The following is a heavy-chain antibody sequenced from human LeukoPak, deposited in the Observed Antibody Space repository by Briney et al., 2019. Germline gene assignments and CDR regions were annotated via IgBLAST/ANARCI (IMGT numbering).Heavy chain of an antibody. CDR3: ARDYYGSGPLIDY. D-gene: IGHD3-10*01. J-gene: IGHJ4*02. V-gene: IGHV3-7*01. CDR1: GFTFRGYW. CDR2: IKQDGSEK. Sequence: GGSLRLSCTASGFTFRGYWMSWVRQAPGKGLEWVANIKQDGSEKYYVDSVKGRFTISRDNAKNSLYLQMNSLRAEDTAVYYCARDYYGSGPLIDYWGQGTLVTVSS.